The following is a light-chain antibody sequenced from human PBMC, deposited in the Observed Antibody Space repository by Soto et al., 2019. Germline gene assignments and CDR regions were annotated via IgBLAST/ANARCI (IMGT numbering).Light chain of an antibody. CDR1: QSVSSSY. J-gene: IGKJ5*01. Sequence: EIVLTQSPDTLSLSPGERATLPCRASQSVSSSYLAWYQQRRGQAPRLLIYGASSRATGIPDRFSGSGSGTDSTLTISRLEPEDFAVYYCQQYGSSPPEITFGQGTRLEIK. CDR2: GAS. CDR3: QQYGSSPPEIT. V-gene: IGKV3-20*01.